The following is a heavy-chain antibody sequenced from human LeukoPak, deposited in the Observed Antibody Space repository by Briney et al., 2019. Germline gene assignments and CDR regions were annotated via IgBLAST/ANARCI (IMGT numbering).Heavy chain of an antibody. CDR2: IWYDGSNK. Sequence: GRSLRLSCAASGFTFSSYGMHWVRQARGKGLEWVAVIWYDGSNKYYADSVKGRFTISRDNSKNTLYLQMNSLRAEDTAVYYCARDRMATISREIDAFDIWGQGTMVTVSS. J-gene: IGHJ3*02. D-gene: IGHD5-24*01. V-gene: IGHV3-33*01. CDR1: GFTFSSYG. CDR3: ARDRMATISREIDAFDI.